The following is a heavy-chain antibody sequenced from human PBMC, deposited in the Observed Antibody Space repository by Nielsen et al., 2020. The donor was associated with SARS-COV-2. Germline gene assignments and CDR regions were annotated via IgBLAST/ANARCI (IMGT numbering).Heavy chain of an antibody. V-gene: IGHV4-59*01. Sequence: SETLFLTCTVSGGTITNYHWSWIRQSPGKGLEWIGYIYYRGSTRNNPSLRSRVTMSADTSNNQLSLKLSSVTAADTAVYYCARRYCSTTTCYDAFDVWGQGTMVTVSS. J-gene: IGHJ3*01. CDR2: IYYRGST. CDR3: ARRYCSTTTCYDAFDV. D-gene: IGHD2-2*01. CDR1: GGTITNYH.